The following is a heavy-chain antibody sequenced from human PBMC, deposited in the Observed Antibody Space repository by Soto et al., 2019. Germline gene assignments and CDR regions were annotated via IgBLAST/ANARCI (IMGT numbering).Heavy chain of an antibody. CDR1: GYTFSAYY. CDR2: INPSNEVT. CDR3: MRGGWGDSPIDY. V-gene: IGHV1-2*02. Sequence: QVYLLQSGAEVKKVGASVTVSCKTSGYTFSAYYVHWARRAPGRGFQWLGWINPSNEVTTFSEFFQGRITMTRDTSTNTVHMELNRLTPDDTAVYYCMRGGWGDSPIDYWGQGTQVTVSS. D-gene: IGHD1-26*01. J-gene: IGHJ4*02.